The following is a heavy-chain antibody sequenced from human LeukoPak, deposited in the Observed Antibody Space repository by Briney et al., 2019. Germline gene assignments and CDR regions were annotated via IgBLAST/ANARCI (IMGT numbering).Heavy chain of an antibody. D-gene: IGHD3-10*01. V-gene: IGHV4-59*01. CDR3: ARDLHYYGSGSYTP. CDR2: IYYLPTT. J-gene: IGHJ5*02. Sequence: YIYYLPTTTYHPSLNSRVTISVDTSKIQFSLKLSSVTAADTAVYYCARDLHYYGSGSYTPWGQGTLVTVSS.